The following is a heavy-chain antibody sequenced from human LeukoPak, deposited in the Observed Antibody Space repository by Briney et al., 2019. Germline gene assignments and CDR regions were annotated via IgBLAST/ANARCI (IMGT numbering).Heavy chain of an antibody. V-gene: IGHV3-74*01. CDR2: INSDGSST. Sequence: PGGSLRLSCAASGFTFSSYWMHWVRHAPGKGLVWVSRINSDGSSTSYADSVKGRFTISRDNAKNTLYLQMNSLRAEDTAVYYCARDQAAAGRGGVWWGQGTLVTVSS. CDR3: ARDQAAAGRGGVW. CDR1: GFTFSSYW. D-gene: IGHD6-13*01. J-gene: IGHJ4*02.